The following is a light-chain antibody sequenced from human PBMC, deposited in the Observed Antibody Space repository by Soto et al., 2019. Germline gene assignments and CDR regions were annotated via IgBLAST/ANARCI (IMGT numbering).Light chain of an antibody. V-gene: IGKV1-39*01. CDR3: QQSYSTPPIT. CDR1: QSISSY. J-gene: IGKJ5*01. CDR2: AAS. Sequence: DIQMTQSPSSLSASVGDRVTITCRASQSISSYLNWYQQKPGKAPKLLIYAASSLQSGVPSRFSGSGSGTDFTLTISSLQREDFATYYCQQSYSTPPITFSQGTRLEIK.